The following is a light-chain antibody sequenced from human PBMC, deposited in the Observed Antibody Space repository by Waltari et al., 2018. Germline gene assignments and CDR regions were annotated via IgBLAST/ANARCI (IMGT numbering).Light chain of an antibody. Sequence: QSVVTQPDSVSGSPGKSITISCTLPPTDRKSYNFVSWYQKYPGKAPRLIIYDVSARPSGISSRFSGSKSGNTASLTISGLQAEDEADYYCSSFASTTTVFGGGTKVTVL. CDR1: PTDRKSYNF. J-gene: IGLJ3*02. CDR2: DVS. V-gene: IGLV2-14*03. CDR3: SSFASTTTV.